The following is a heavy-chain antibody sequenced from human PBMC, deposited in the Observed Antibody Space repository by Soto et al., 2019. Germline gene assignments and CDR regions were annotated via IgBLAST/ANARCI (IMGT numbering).Heavy chain of an antibody. V-gene: IGHV4-34*01. Sequence: PSETLSLTCAVYGGSFSGYYWSWIRQPPGKGLEWIGEINHSGSTNYNPSLKSRVTLSVDTSKNQFSLKLRSVTAADTAVYYCARREVDTPKVNYYWGQGTLVPVSS. D-gene: IGHD5-18*01. CDR2: INHSGST. J-gene: IGHJ4*02. CDR3: ARREVDTPKVNYY. CDR1: GGSFSGYY.